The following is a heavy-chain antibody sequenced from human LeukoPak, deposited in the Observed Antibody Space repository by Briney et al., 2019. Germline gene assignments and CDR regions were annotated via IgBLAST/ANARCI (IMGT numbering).Heavy chain of an antibody. CDR1: GFIFSSYG. CDR2: ISGSGSKT. CDR3: AKRLGSNDNAFDI. J-gene: IGHJ3*02. D-gene: IGHD2-15*01. V-gene: IGHV3-23*01. Sequence: GGSLRLSCAASGFIFSSYGMSWVRQTPGKGLEWVSAISGSGSKTYYGDSVKGRFTISRDNSKNTLYLQMNSLRVEDTAVYYCAKRLGSNDNAFDIWGQGTTATVSS.